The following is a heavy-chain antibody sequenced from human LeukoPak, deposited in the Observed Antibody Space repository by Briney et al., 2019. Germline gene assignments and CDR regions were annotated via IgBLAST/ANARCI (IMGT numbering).Heavy chain of an antibody. J-gene: IGHJ5*02. D-gene: IGHD2-2*01. CDR1: GYTFTSYD. CDR3: VRVGCSPTSCHTWFDP. V-gene: IGHV1-8*03. Sequence: ASVKVSCKASGYTFTSYDMHWVRQATGQGLEWMGWMNPANGNTVYARKFQGRVPITRDISISTAYMELSSLRSEDTAVYYCVRVGCSPTSCHTWFDPWGQGTLVTVSS. CDR2: MNPANGNT.